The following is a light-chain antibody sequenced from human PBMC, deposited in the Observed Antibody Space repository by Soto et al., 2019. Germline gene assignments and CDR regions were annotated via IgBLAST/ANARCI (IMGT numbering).Light chain of an antibody. V-gene: IGLV2-14*01. CDR1: SSDVGGYNS. CDR2: DVS. Sequence: QPVLTQPASVSGSPGQSITISCTGTSSDVGGYNSVSWFQQHPGKAPKLMIYDVSNRPSGVPNRFSGSKSGNTASLTISGLQAEDEADYYCSSYTSSATRVFGTGTKLTVL. CDR3: SSYTSSATRV. J-gene: IGLJ1*01.